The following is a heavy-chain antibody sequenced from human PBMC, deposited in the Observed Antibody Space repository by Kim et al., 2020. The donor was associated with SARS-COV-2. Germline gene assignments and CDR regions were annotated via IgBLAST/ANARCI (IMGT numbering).Heavy chain of an antibody. CDR1: GFTFSSYA. V-gene: IGHV3-23*01. Sequence: GGSLRLSCAASGFTFSSYAMSWVRQAPGKGLEWVSAISGSGGSTYYADSVKGRFTISRDNSKNTLYLQMNSLRAEDTAVYYCATIRYDSSGYYYWYFDLWGRGTLVTVSS. D-gene: IGHD3-22*01. CDR3: ATIRYDSSGYYYWYFDL. CDR2: ISGSGGST. J-gene: IGHJ2*01.